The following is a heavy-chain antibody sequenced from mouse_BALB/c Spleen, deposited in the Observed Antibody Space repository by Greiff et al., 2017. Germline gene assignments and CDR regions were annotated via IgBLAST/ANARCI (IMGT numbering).Heavy chain of an antibody. D-gene: IGHD4-1*01. CDR2: IDPENGNT. Sequence: VQLQQSGAELVRPGALVKLSCKASGFTIKDYYMHWVKQRPEQGLEWIGWIDPENGNTIYDPKFQGKASITADTSSNTAYLQLSSLTSEDTAVYYCARGADWGWYFDVWGAGTTVTVSS. CDR1: GFTIKDYY. J-gene: IGHJ1*01. CDR3: ARGADWGWYFDV. V-gene: IGHV14-1*02.